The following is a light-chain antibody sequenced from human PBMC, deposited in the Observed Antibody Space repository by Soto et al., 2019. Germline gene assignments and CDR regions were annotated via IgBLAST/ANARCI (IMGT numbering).Light chain of an antibody. CDR1: QSVSSSS. Sequence: EIVLTQSPGTLSLSPGERATLSCRASQSVSSSSLAWYQQKPGRAPRLLIYGASSRATGIPDRFSGSGSGTDLTLTISRLEPEDFAVYYCQQYDSSPRTFGQGTKVDIK. V-gene: IGKV3-20*01. CDR2: GAS. J-gene: IGKJ1*01. CDR3: QQYDSSPRT.